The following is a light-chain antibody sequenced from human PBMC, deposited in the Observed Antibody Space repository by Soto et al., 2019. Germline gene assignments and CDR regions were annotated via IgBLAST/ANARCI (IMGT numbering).Light chain of an antibody. Sequence: EIVLTQSPVTLSLSPGDRATLSCRPSQSVSSSLAWYQQKPGQPPRLLIYDVSNRAAGIPARFSGSGSGTDFTLTISSLEPEDFAVYYCQQRTDWPPVYTFGQGTKLEIK. CDR3: QQRTDWPPVYT. J-gene: IGKJ2*01. CDR2: DVS. CDR1: QSVSSS. V-gene: IGKV3-11*01.